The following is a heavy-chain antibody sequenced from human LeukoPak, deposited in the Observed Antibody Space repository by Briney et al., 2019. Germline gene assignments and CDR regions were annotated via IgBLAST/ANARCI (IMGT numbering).Heavy chain of an antibody. CDR3: AREWQGGIAAAGTRIEGDY. V-gene: IGHV3-7*01. Sequence: GGSLRRYCAVSGFSVSGNWMTWVRQAQGKGLKWVSNIKQDSSEKNYVDSVKGRFTISRDNAENSLFLQMNSLRVEDTAVYYCAREWQGGIAAAGTRIEGDYWGQGTLVAVSS. CDR1: GFSVSGNW. CDR2: IKQDSSEK. D-gene: IGHD6-13*01. J-gene: IGHJ4*02.